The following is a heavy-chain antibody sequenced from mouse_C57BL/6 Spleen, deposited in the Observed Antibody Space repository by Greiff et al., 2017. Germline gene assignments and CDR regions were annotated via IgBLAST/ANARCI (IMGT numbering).Heavy chain of an antibody. J-gene: IGHJ4*01. CDR2: ISDGGSYT. CDR1: GFTFSSYA. D-gene: IGHD2-5*01. CDR3: ARDGSNYDARDY. V-gene: IGHV5-4*01. Sequence: EVQVVESGGGLVKPGGSLKLSCAASGFTFSSYAMSWVRQTPEKRLEWVATISDGGSYTYYPDNVKGRFTISRDNAKNNLYLQMSHLKSEDTAMXYCARDGSNYDARDYWGQGTSVTVSS.